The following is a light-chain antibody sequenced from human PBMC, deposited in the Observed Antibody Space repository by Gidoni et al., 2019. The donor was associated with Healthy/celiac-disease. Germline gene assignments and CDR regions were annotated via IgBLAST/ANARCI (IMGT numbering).Light chain of an antibody. CDR3: QQYGSSPQT. J-gene: IGKJ2*01. V-gene: IGKV3-20*01. CDR1: QSVSSSY. Sequence: EIVLTQSPGTLSLSPGERATLSCRASQSVSSSYLAWYQQTPGQAPRLLIYGASSRATGIPDRFSGSGSGTDFTLTISRLEPEDFAVYYCQQYGSSPQTFGQXTKLEIK. CDR2: GAS.